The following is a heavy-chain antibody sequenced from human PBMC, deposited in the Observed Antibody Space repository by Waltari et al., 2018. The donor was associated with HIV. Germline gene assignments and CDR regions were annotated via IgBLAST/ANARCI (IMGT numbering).Heavy chain of an antibody. V-gene: IGHV4-4*07. CDR2: IYTSGRT. CDR3: ATTYSGSYFAY. CDR1: GGSISSFY. J-gene: IGHJ4*02. D-gene: IGHD1-26*01. Sequence: QVQLQESGPGLVKPSETLSLTRTVSGGSISSFYWSWIRPPAGKGLAWIGRIYTSGRTSYTPSLKSRLTMSVDTSKNQFSLKLSSVTAADTAVYYCATTYSGSYFAYWGQGTLVTVSS.